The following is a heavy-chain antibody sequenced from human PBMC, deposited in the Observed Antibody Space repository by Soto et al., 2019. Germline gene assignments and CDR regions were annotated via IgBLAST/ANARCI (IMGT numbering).Heavy chain of an antibody. CDR1: GFTFSSYG. CDR2: IWYDGSNK. CDR3: ARDLVPGVALTDY. J-gene: IGHJ4*02. Sequence: GGSLRLSCAASGFTFSSYGMHWVRQAPGKGLEWVAVIWYDGSNKYYADSVKGRFTISRDNSKNTLYLQMNSLRAEDTAVYYCARDLVPGVALTDYWGQGTLVTVSS. D-gene: IGHD3-3*01. V-gene: IGHV3-33*01.